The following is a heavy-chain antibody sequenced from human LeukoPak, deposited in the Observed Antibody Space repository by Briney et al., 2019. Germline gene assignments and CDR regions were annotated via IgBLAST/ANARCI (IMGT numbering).Heavy chain of an antibody. V-gene: IGHV4-34*01. Sequence: SETLSLTCAVYGGPFSGYHWTWIRQPPGKGLEWIGEINHSGSTNQNPSLKSRVTISVDTSNNQFSLKLSSVIAADTAVYYCARSYDSSGLDAFDIWGQGTMVTVSS. CDR2: INHSGST. J-gene: IGHJ3*02. CDR3: ARSYDSSGLDAFDI. D-gene: IGHD3-22*01. CDR1: GGPFSGYH.